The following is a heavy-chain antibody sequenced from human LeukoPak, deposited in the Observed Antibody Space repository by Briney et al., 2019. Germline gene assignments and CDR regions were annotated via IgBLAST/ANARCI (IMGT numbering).Heavy chain of an antibody. V-gene: IGHV4-59*11. D-gene: IGHD3-22*01. Sequence: PSETLSLTCTVSGGSISSHYWSWIRQPPGKGLEWIGYIYYSGSTNYNPSLKSRVTISVDTSKNQFSLKLSSVTAADTAVYYCARARRVVITSRYYYYYMDVWGKGTTVTVSS. J-gene: IGHJ6*03. CDR2: IYYSGST. CDR3: ARARRVVITSRYYYYYMDV. CDR1: GGSISSHY.